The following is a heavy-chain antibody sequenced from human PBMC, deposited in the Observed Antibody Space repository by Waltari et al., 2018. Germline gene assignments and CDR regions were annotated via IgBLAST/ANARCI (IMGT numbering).Heavy chain of an antibody. CDR3: ARDGGMDF. V-gene: IGHV1-46*01. J-gene: IGHJ4*02. CDR2: INPTGGDT. D-gene: IGHD1-26*01. CDR1: GYTFTTYY. Sequence: QVQLGQSGAEVKKPGASVKISCKASGYTFTTYYMHWVRQAPGQGLEWMGIINPTGGDTTYAQKFQGRVTMTTDTSTSTMYLEVTSLKSEDTAVYYCARDGGMDFWGQGTLVTVSS.